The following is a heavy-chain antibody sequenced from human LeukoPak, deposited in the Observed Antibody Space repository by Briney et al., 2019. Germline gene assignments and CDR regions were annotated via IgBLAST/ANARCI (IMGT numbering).Heavy chain of an antibody. CDR2: IIPIFGTA. V-gene: IGHV1-69*13. J-gene: IGHJ4*02. CDR1: GGTFSSYA. CDR3: ARGEGYCSSTSCYGSGSEANYFGY. D-gene: IGHD2-2*01. Sequence: SVKVSCKASGGTFSSYAISWVRQAPGQGLEWMGGIIPIFGTANYAQKFQGRVTITADESTSTAYMELSSLRSEDTAVYYCARGEGYCSSTSCYGSGSEANYFGYWGQGTLVTVSS.